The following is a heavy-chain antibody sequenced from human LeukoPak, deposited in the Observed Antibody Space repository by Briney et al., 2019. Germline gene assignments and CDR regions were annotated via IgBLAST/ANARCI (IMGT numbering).Heavy chain of an antibody. Sequence: GESLKISCKGSGYMFTSYWIGWVRQMPGKGLEWMGIINPDDSDTRYSPSFQGQVTISADKSTSTAYLRWSSLKASDTAMYYCTRQLELQNYYGMDVWGQGTTVTVSS. D-gene: IGHD1-7*01. J-gene: IGHJ6*02. V-gene: IGHV5-51*01. CDR2: INPDDSDT. CDR3: TRQLELQNYYGMDV. CDR1: GYMFTSYW.